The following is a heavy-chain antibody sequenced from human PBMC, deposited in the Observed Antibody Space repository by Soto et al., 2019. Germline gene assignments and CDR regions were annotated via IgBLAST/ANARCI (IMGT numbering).Heavy chain of an antibody. CDR3: AMGYNYAPFDP. Sequence: GGSLRLSCAASGFTFSSYAMSWVRQAPGKGLEWVPGVSGSGDSTYYADSVKGRFTISRDNSKNTLYLQMNSLRGEDTAVYYCAMGYNYAPFDPWGQGTLVTVSS. J-gene: IGHJ5*02. CDR1: GFTFSSYA. D-gene: IGHD5-18*01. V-gene: IGHV3-23*01. CDR2: VSGSGDST.